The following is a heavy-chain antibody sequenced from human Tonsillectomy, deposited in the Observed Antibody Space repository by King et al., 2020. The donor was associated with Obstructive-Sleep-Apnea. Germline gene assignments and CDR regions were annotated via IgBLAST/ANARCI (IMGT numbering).Heavy chain of an antibody. CDR3: ARERYGCSFDY. J-gene: IGHJ4*02. D-gene: IGHD5-24*01. CDR1: GFTFRIYG. V-gene: IGHV3-33*01. CDR2: IWSDGSDK. Sequence: QLVQSGGGVVQPGRSLRLSCATSGFTFRIYGMHWVRQAPGKGLEWVAGIWSDGSDKNYADSVKGRFTISRNNSKNTLYLQMNILRVEDTALNYCARERYGCSFDYWGLGTLVTVSS.